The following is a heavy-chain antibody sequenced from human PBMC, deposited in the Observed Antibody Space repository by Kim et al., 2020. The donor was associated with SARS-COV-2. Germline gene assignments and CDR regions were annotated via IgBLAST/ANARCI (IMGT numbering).Heavy chain of an antibody. D-gene: IGHD6-19*01. CDR1: GFTFTSSA. Sequence: SVKVSCQASGFTFTSSAMQWVRQARGQRLEWIGWIVVGSGNTNYAQKFQERVTITRDMSTSTAYMELSSLRSEDTAVYYCAAVPLRQYSSGWCDYWGQGTLVTVSS. J-gene: IGHJ4*02. CDR2: IVVGSGNT. V-gene: IGHV1-58*02. CDR3: AAVPLRQYSSGWCDY.